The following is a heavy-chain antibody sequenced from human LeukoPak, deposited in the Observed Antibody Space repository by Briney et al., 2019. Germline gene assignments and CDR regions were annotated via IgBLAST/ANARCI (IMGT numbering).Heavy chain of an antibody. CDR2: IYYSGST. D-gene: IGHD3-16*01. CDR3: ARTRGSYLYYFDY. V-gene: IGHV4-59*08. Sequence: PSETLSLTCTVSGGSISSYYWSWIRQPPGKGLEWIGYIYYSGSTNYNPSLKSRVTISVDTSKNQFSLKLSSVTAADTAVYYRARTRGSYLYYFDYWGQGTLVTVSS. J-gene: IGHJ4*02. CDR1: GGSISSYY.